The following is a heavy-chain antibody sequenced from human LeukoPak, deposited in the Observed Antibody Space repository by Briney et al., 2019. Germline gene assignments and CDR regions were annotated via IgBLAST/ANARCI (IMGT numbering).Heavy chain of an antibody. CDR3: ARGLNNRKSGRRFDVFEI. Sequence: MSSETLSLTCTVSGGSISTYYWSWIRQPPGKGLEWIGYVYYSGSTNYNPSLKSRVTISADTSKNQFSLRLSSVTAADTAVYYCARGLNNRKSGRRFDVFEIRGQGTMVTVSS. CDR1: GGSISTYY. CDR2: VYYSGST. D-gene: IGHD3-3*01. J-gene: IGHJ3*02. V-gene: IGHV4-59*01.